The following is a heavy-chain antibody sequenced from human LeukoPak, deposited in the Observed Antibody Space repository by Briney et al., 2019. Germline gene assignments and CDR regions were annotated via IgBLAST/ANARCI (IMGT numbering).Heavy chain of an antibody. J-gene: IGHJ6*02. D-gene: IGHD7-27*01. V-gene: IGHV4-4*07. CDR3: ARGPSWGTYYYGMDV. Sequence: NASETLSLTCTVSGGSISSYYWSWIRQPAGKGLEWIGRIYTSGSTNYNPSLKSRVTISVDTSKNQFSLKLSSVTAADTAVYYCARGPSWGTYYYGMDVWGQGTTVTVSS. CDR1: GGSISSYY. CDR2: IYTSGST.